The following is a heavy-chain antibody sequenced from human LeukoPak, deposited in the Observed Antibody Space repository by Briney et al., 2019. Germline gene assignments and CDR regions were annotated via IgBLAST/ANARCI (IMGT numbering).Heavy chain of an antibody. J-gene: IGHJ5*02. CDR2: INPNSGGT. Sequence: ASVKVSCKASGYTFTGHYLHWVRQAPGQGLEWMGWINPNSGGTNYAQKFQGRVTMTRDTSIRTAYMELRRLRSDDTAVYYCARANMVRGVGLFFDRNWFDPWGQGTLVTVSS. CDR1: GYTFTGHY. CDR3: ARANMVRGVGLFFDRNWFDP. D-gene: IGHD3-10*01. V-gene: IGHV1-2*02.